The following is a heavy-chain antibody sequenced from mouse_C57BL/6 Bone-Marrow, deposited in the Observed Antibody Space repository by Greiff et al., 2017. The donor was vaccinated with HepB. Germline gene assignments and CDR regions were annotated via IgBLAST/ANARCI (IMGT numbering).Heavy chain of an antibody. CDR1: CYTFTSYW. Sequence: QVQLQQSGAELVKPGASVKLSCKASCYTFTSYWMHWVKQRPGQGLEWIGEIDPSDSYTNYNQKFKGKSTLTVDKSSSTAYMQLSSLTSEDSAVYYCARGGWDAYAMDYWGQGTSVTVSS. V-gene: IGHV1-69*01. CDR3: ARGGWDAYAMDY. J-gene: IGHJ4*01. D-gene: IGHD4-1*01. CDR2: IDPSDSYT.